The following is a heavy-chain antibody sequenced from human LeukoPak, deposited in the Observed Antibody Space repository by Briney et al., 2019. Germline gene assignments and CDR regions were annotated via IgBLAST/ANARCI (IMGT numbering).Heavy chain of an antibody. Sequence: ASVKVSGKASGYTFTSYGISWVRQAPGQGLEWMGWISAYNGNTNYAQKLQGRVTKTTDTSTSTAHMELRSLRSDDTAVYYCAIGDSSGYSSYYYYGMDVWGQGTTVTVSS. CDR2: ISAYNGNT. D-gene: IGHD3-22*01. CDR1: GYTFTSYG. V-gene: IGHV1-18*01. CDR3: AIGDSSGYSSYYYYGMDV. J-gene: IGHJ6*02.